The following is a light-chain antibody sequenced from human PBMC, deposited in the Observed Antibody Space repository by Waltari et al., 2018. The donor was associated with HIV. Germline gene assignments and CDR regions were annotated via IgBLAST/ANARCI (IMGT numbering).Light chain of an antibody. Sequence: QSALTQHASVSGSPGQSITISCDLNDNEYVSWYHRHPGKAPKVIIYEVTNRPSGLSNRFSGSKSGNTATLTISGLQPEDEADYFCTSYISGTSPVFGRGTRVTVL. V-gene: IGLV2-14*01. J-gene: IGLJ2*01. CDR1: LNDNEY. CDR3: TSYISGTSPV. CDR2: EVT.